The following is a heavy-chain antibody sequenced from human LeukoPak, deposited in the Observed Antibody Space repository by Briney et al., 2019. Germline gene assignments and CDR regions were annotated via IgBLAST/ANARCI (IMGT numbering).Heavy chain of an antibody. D-gene: IGHD6-19*01. V-gene: IGHV4-39*07. Sequence: SETLSLTCTVSGGSISSGGYYWGWIRQPPGKGLEWIGSIYYSGSTYASPSLKSRVTTSVDTSKNQFSLKLSSVTAADTAMYYCARTVAGKLVFDDWGQGTLVTVSS. CDR3: ARTVAGKLVFDD. CDR1: GGSISSGGYY. J-gene: IGHJ4*02. CDR2: IYYSGST.